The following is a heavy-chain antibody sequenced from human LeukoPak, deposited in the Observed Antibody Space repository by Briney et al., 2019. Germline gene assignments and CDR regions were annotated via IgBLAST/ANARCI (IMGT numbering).Heavy chain of an antibody. J-gene: IGHJ3*02. D-gene: IGHD3-22*01. CDR1: GGSISYYY. CDR2: IYYSGST. Sequence: PSETLSLTCSVSGGSISYYYWSWIRQPAGKGLEWIGYIYYSGSTNYNPSLKSRVTISVDTSKNQFSLKLSSVTAADTAVYYCARDLFYYDSSGYYSALYAFDIWGQGTMVTVSS. CDR3: ARDLFYYDSSGYYSALYAFDI. V-gene: IGHV4-59*01.